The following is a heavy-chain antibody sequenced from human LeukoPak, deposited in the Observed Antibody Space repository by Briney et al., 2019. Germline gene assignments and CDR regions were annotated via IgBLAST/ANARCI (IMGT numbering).Heavy chain of an antibody. Sequence: GGSLRLSCAASGFTVSSNYMSWVRQAPGKGLEWVPVFDSAGSTYYADSVKGRFTISRDNSKNTLSLQMNSLRVEDTAVYYCARFLGGTVFDYWGQATLVTVSS. CDR2: FDSAGST. J-gene: IGHJ4*02. V-gene: IGHV3-53*01. CDR1: GFTVSSNY. CDR3: ARFLGGTVFDY. D-gene: IGHD1-26*01.